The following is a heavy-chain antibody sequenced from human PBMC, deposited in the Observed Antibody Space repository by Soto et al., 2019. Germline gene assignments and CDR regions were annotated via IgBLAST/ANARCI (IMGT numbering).Heavy chain of an antibody. CDR2: IYHSGST. D-gene: IGHD3-10*01. CDR3: ASMGYHYGSGSYTIDY. V-gene: IGHV4-30-2*01. J-gene: IGHJ4*02. CDR1: GGSISSGGYS. Sequence: PSETLSLTCAVSGGSISSGGYSWSWIRQPPGKGLEWIGYIYHSGSTYYNPSLKSRVTISVDRSKNQFSLNLRSVTAADTAVYYCASMGYHYGSGSYTIDYWGQGTLVTVSS.